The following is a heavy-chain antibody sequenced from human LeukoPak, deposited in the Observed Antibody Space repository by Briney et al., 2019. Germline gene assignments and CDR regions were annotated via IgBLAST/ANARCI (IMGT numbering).Heavy chain of an antibody. CDR2: IYPGDSDT. CDR1: GYSFTSYW. CDR3: ARYPYDSSGYLYYFDY. D-gene: IGHD3-22*01. J-gene: IGHJ4*02. V-gene: IGHV5-51*01. Sequence: GESLQISCKGSGYSFTSYWIGWVRQMPGKGLEWMGIIYPGDSDTRYSPSFQGQVTISADKSISTAYLQWSSLKASDTAMYYCARYPYDSSGYLYYFDYWGQGTLVTVSS.